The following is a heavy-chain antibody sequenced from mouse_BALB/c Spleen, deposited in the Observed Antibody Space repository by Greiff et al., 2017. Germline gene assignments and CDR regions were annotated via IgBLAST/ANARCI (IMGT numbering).Heavy chain of an antibody. D-gene: IGHD2-2*01. V-gene: IGHV5-4*02. CDR1: GFTFSDYY. CDR3: ARGGGYRDYFDY. J-gene: IGHJ2*01. CDR2: ISDGGSYT. Sequence: DVKLQESGGGLVKPGGSLKLSCAASGFTFSDYYMYWVRQTPEKRLEWVATISDGGSYTYYPDSVKGRFTISRDNAKNNLYLQMSSLKSEDTAMYYCARGGGYRDYFDYWGQGTTLTVSS.